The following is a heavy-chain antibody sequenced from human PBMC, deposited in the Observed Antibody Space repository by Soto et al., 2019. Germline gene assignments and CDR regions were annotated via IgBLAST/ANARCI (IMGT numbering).Heavy chain of an antibody. CDR2: ISSSGSTI. Sequence: GGSLRLSCAASGFTFSDYYMSWIRQAPGKGLEWVSYISSSGSTIYYADSVKGRFTISRDNAKNSLYLQMNSLRAEDTAVYYCARDSHCSSTSCFMYDYWGQGTLVTVSS. CDR1: GFTFSDYY. J-gene: IGHJ4*02. V-gene: IGHV3-11*01. CDR3: ARDSHCSSTSCFMYDY. D-gene: IGHD2-2*01.